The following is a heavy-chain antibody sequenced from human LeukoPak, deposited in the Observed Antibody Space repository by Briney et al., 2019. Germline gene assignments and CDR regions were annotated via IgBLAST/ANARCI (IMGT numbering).Heavy chain of an antibody. CDR3: ARDSPSYDILTGGLDY. D-gene: IGHD3-9*01. CDR1: GFTFSNYP. CDR2: ISGNGANT. V-gene: IGHV3-64*04. Sequence: GGSLRLSCSASGFTFSNYPMHWVRQAPGKRLEYVSAISGNGANTYYADSVKGRFTISRDNSKNTLYLQMNSLRAEDTAVYYCARDSPSYDILTGGLDYWGQGTLVTVSS. J-gene: IGHJ4*02.